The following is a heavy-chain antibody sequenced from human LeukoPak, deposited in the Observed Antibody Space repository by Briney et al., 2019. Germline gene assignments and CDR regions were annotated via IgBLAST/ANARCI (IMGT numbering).Heavy chain of an antibody. Sequence: SGPVLVKPTETLTLTCTVSGFSLSNPRMGVSWIRQPPGKALERLAHIFSNDEKSYSTSLKSRLTLSQDTSKSQVVLTMTNMDPVDTATYYCARRLGYCSSTSCYAGTGWFDPWGQGTLVTVSS. CDR1: GFSLSNPRMG. D-gene: IGHD2-2*01. CDR3: ARRLGYCSSTSCYAGTGWFDP. J-gene: IGHJ5*02. CDR2: IFSNDEK. V-gene: IGHV2-26*01.